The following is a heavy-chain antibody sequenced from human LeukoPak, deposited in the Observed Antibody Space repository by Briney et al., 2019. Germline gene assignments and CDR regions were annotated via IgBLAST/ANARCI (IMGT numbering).Heavy chain of an antibody. J-gene: IGHJ4*02. V-gene: IGHV1-69*13. CDR3: ARGVAAAGPTF. CDR2: IIPIFGTA. CDR1: GGTFSIYA. Sequence: SVKVSCKASGGTFSIYAISWVRPAPGQGLEWMGGIIPIFGTANYAQKFQGRVTITADESTSTAYMELSSLRSEDTAVYYCARGVAAAGPTFWGQGTLVTVSS. D-gene: IGHD6-13*01.